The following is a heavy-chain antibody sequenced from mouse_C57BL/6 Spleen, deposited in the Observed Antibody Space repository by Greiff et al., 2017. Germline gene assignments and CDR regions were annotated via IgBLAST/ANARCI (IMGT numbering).Heavy chain of an antibody. Sequence: EVMLVESGEGLVKPGGSLKLSCAASGFTFSSYAMSWVRQTPEKRLEWVAYISSGGDYIYYADTVKGRFTISRDNARNTLYLQMSSLKSEDTAMYYCTRVGLYDYDRAMDYWGQGTSVTVSS. CDR2: ISSGGDYI. D-gene: IGHD2-4*01. V-gene: IGHV5-9-1*02. J-gene: IGHJ4*01. CDR3: TRVGLYDYDRAMDY. CDR1: GFTFSSYA.